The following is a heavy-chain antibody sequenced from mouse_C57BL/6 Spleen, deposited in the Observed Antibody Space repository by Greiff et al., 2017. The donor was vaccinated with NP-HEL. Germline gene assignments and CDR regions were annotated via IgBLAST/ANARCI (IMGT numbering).Heavy chain of an antibody. CDR1: GYTFTSYW. V-gene: IGHV1-55*01. J-gene: IGHJ2*01. CDR2: IYPGSGST. CDR3: ARYYGRSDDMDY. D-gene: IGHD1-1*01. Sequence: QVQLQQPGAELVKPGASVKMSCKASGYTFTSYWITWVKQRPGQGLEWIGDIYPGSGSTNYNEKFKSKATLTVDPSSSTAYMQLSSLTSEDSAGYNGARYYGRSDDMDYWGQGTTLTVSS.